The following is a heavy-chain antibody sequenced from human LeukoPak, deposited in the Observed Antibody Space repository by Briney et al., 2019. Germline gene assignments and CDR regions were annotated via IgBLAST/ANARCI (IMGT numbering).Heavy chain of an antibody. V-gene: IGHV1-2*02. CDR2: IDPNSGGT. CDR3: ARLGGDYSSGPYYYYYMDV. CDR1: GYTFTGYY. Sequence: ASVKVSCKASGYTFTGYYMHWVRQAPGQGLEWMGWIDPNSGGTNYAQKFQGRVTMTRDTSISTAYMELSRLRSDDTAVYYCARLGGDYSSGPYYYYYMDVWGKGTTVTISS. J-gene: IGHJ6*03. D-gene: IGHD4-17*01.